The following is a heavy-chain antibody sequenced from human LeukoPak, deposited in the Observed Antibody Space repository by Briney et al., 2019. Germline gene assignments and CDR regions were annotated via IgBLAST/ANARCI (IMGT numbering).Heavy chain of an antibody. Sequence: GGSLRLSCAASGFTFSSYSMNWVRQAPGKGLEWVSSISSSNSYMYYADSVKGRFTISRDNAKNSLYLQMNSLRAEATAVYYCARDYFAVANNGDGFDIWGQGTMVTISS. J-gene: IGHJ3*02. V-gene: IGHV3-21*01. CDR2: ISSSNSYM. CDR3: ARDYFAVANNGDGFDI. CDR1: GFTFSSYS. D-gene: IGHD6-19*01.